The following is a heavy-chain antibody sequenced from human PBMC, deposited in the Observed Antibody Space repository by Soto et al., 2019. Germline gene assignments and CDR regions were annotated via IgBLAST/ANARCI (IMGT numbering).Heavy chain of an antibody. CDR3: AKGILRYFDWSSNYFDY. D-gene: IGHD3-9*01. J-gene: IGHJ4*02. CDR2: ISYDGSNK. Sequence: QVQLVESGGGVVQPGRSLRLSCAASGFTFSSYGMHWVRQAPGKGPEWVAVISYDGSNKYYADSVKGRFTISRDNSKNTLYLQMNSLRAEDTAVYYCAKGILRYFDWSSNYFDYWGQGTLVTVSS. CDR1: GFTFSSYG. V-gene: IGHV3-30*18.